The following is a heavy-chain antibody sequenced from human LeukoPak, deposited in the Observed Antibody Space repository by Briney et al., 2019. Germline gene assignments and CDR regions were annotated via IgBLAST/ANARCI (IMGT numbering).Heavy chain of an antibody. Sequence: GRSLRVSCAASGFTFSSYAMHWVRQAPGKGLEWVAVISYDGSNKYYADSVKGRFTISRDNSKNTLYLQMNSLRAEDTAVYYCARDQGAYYYDSSGAHYYYYGMDVWGQGTTVTVSS. V-gene: IGHV3-30-3*01. J-gene: IGHJ6*02. CDR2: ISYDGSNK. D-gene: IGHD3-22*01. CDR3: ARDQGAYYYDSSGAHYYYYGMDV. CDR1: GFTFSSYA.